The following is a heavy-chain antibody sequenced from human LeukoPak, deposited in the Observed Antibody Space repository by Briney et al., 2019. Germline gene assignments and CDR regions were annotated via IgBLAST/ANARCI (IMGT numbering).Heavy chain of an antibody. D-gene: IGHD6-19*01. CDR1: GFTFSSYW. Sequence: PGGSLRLSCAVSGFTFSSYWMSWVRQAPGKGLEWVAIIKQDESEKYYVDSVKGRFTISRDNSKNTLYLQMNSLRAEDTAVYYCARILDSAWGELGYWGQGTLVTVS. V-gene: IGHV3-7*01. J-gene: IGHJ4*02. CDR3: ARILDSAWGELGY. CDR2: IKQDESEK.